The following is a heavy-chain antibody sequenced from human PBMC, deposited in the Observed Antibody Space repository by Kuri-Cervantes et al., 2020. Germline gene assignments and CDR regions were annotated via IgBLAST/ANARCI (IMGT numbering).Heavy chain of an antibody. V-gene: IGHV4-61*01. CDR2: IYYSGST. CDR3: ARHGSGYLLPTNDFDY. J-gene: IGHJ4*02. Sequence: GSLRLSCTVSGGSVSSGSYYWSWIRQPPGKGLEWIGYIYYSGSTNYNPSLKSRVTISVDTSKNQFSLKPSSVTAADTAVYYCARHGSGYLLPTNDFDYWGQGTLVTVSS. CDR1: GGSVSSGSYY. D-gene: IGHD5-12*01.